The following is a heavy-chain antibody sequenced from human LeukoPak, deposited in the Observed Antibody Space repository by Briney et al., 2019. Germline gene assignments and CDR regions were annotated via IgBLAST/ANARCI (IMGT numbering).Heavy chain of an antibody. CDR1: GGSISSGGYS. CDR3: ARAIRDYGVPGKRRNWFDP. D-gene: IGHD4-17*01. J-gene: IGHJ5*02. CDR2: INHSGST. V-gene: IGHV4-34*01. Sequence: PSETLSLTCAVSGGSISSGGYSWSWIRQPPGKGLEWIGEINHSGSTNYNPSLKSRVTISVDTSKNQFSLKLSSVTAADTAVYYCARAIRDYGVPGKRRNWFDPWGQGTLVTVSS.